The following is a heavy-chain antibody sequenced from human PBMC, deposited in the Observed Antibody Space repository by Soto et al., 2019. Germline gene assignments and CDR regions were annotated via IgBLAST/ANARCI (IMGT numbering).Heavy chain of an antibody. V-gene: IGHV3-74*01. CDR3: AILPNKSPQN. CDR1: GFTFSSYW. CDR2: ISNDGSST. D-gene: IGHD2-15*01. Sequence: EVQLVESGGGLVQPGGSLRLSCVASGFTFSSYWMHWVRQAPGKGLVWVSSISNDGSSTSYADPVKGRFTIARDNAKHTLYLQMNSLRAEDTAVYYCAILPNKSPQNWGQGTLVIVSP. J-gene: IGHJ1*01.